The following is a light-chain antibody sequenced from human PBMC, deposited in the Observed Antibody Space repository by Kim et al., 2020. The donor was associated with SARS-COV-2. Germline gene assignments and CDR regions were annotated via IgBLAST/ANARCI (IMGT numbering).Light chain of an antibody. V-gene: IGLV10-54*04. Sequence: RQTATLTCTGNNNNVGNQGAAWLQQHQCHPPKLLSYRNNNRPSGISERFSASRSGDTASLTITGLQPEDETDYYCSAWDSSLSAWVFGGGTQLTVL. CDR3: SAWDSSLSAWV. J-gene: IGLJ3*02. CDR2: RNN. CDR1: NNNVGNQG.